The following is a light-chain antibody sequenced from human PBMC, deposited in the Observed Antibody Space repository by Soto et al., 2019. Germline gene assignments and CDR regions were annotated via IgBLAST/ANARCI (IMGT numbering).Light chain of an antibody. Sequence: QSALTQPPSASGSPGQSVTITCSGTSSDVGEENYVSWYQQHPDKVPKLILYEVSKRPSGVPDRFSGSRSGNTASLTVSGLQAEDEADYYRSSFAGSPVVFGGGTKLTVL. V-gene: IGLV2-8*01. CDR1: SSDVGEENY. CDR2: EVS. J-gene: IGLJ2*01. CDR3: SSFAGSPVV.